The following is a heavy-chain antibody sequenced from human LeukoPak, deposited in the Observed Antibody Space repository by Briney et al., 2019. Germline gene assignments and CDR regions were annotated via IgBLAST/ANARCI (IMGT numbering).Heavy chain of an antibody. V-gene: IGHV3-23*01. CDR1: GFTFSNYG. CDR2: ISGSGGST. D-gene: IGHD6-19*01. CDR3: ARLSAVAGTSSWFDP. J-gene: IGHJ5*02. Sequence: PGGSLRLSCAASGFTFSNYGMSWVRQAPGKGLEWVSAISGSGGSTYYADSVKGRFSISRDNSKNTLYVQMNSLRAEDTAVYYCARLSAVAGTSSWFDPWGQGTLVTVSS.